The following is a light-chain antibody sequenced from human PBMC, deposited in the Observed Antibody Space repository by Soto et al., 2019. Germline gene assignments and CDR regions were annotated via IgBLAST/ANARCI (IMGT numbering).Light chain of an antibody. CDR1: QSISSW. J-gene: IGKJ1*01. Sequence: DIQMPQSPSTLSASVGDRAAITCRASQSISSWLAWYQQKPGKAPKLLIYDASSLESGVPSRFSGSGSGTEFTLTISSLQPDDFATYYCQQYNSYSFGQGTKVDI. CDR2: DAS. CDR3: QQYNSYS. V-gene: IGKV1-5*01.